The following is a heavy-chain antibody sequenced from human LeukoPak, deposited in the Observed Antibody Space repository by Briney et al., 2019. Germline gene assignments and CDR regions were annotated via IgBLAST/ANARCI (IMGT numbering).Heavy chain of an antibody. CDR1: GFPFSRYS. CDR2: VGSGGSTI. CDR3: ARGGRYDFLSHFDY. D-gene: IGHD3-3*01. V-gene: IGHV3-48*01. Sequence: PGGSLRLSCAASGFPFSRYSMNWVRQAPGKGLEWVSYVGSGGSTIYYADAVKGRFTISRDNGKNSLYLQMNSLRAEDTAVYYCARGGRYDFLSHFDYWGQGNLVTVSS. J-gene: IGHJ4*02.